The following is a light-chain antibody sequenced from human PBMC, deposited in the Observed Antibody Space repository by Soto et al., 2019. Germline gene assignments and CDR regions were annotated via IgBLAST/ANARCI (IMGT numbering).Light chain of an antibody. CDR1: QSVSSY. V-gene: IGKV3-20*01. CDR3: QQYSSPPRT. J-gene: IGKJ1*01. CDR2: GAS. Sequence: EIVLTQSPGSLSLSPGERATLSCRASQSVSSYLVWYQQKPGQAPRLLISGASSRATGFPDRFSGSGSGTDFSLTISRLEPEASAVYYCQQYSSPPRTFGQGTKVEIK.